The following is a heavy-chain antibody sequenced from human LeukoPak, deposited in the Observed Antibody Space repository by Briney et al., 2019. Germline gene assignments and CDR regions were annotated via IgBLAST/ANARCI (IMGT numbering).Heavy chain of an antibody. CDR2: ISGSGGST. D-gene: IGHD2-2*01. CDR1: GFTFSSYA. J-gene: IGHJ6*04. V-gene: IGHV3-23*01. Sequence: GGSLRLSCAASGFTFSSYAMSWVRQAPGKGLEWVSAISGSGGSTYYADSVKGRFTISGDNSKNTLYLQMNSLRAEDTAVYYCARSAKSSHSTYSVVVPAAMRGDYYYYYGMDVWGKGTTVTVSS. CDR3: ARSAKSSHSTYSVVVPAAMRGDYYYYYGMDV.